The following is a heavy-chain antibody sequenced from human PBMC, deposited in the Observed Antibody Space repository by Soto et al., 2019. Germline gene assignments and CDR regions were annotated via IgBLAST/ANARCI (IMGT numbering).Heavy chain of an antibody. CDR3: AKDVKLKQVVPDASDV. D-gene: IGHD6-13*01. Sequence: EVQLLESGGGLVQPGGSLRLSCVASGFTFTNYAMTWVRQAPGKGLEWVSAIRSGGESTFYADSVKGRFTISRDNSKDTLFLQMNSLRAEDTAIYYCAKDVKLKQVVPDASDVWGQGAVVTVSS. V-gene: IGHV3-23*01. CDR2: IRSGGEST. J-gene: IGHJ3*01. CDR1: GFTFTNYA.